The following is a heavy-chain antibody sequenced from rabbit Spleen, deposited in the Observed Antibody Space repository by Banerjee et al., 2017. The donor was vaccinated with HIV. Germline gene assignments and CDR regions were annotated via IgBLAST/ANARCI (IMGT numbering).Heavy chain of an antibody. J-gene: IGHJ6*01. D-gene: IGHD8-1*01. V-gene: IGHV1S45*01. CDR2: IDTGSTSNT. CDR3: ARDTGSSFSSYGMDL. CDR1: GFSLSSGHD. Sequence: QEQLEESGGGLVKPEGSLTLTCKASGFSLSSGHDTCWVRQAPGQGLEWIGYIDTGSTSNTYYANWAKGRFTVSKTSSTTVTLQMTSLTVADTATYFCARDTGSSFSSYGMDLWGQGTLVTVS.